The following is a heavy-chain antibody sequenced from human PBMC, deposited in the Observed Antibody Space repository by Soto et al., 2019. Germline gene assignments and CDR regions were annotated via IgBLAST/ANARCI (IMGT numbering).Heavy chain of an antibody. Sequence: PSETLSLTCTVSGASIRSTNYYRSWIRQAPGKGLEWIGYVYYTGSTYYNPSLMSRLTISVDTSKNQFSLKLTSVTAAETAVYYCVRTAREGAVAPHWFDRWGHGTQVPLSS. D-gene: IGHD2-21*02. CDR3: VRTAREGAVAPHWFDR. CDR2: VYYTGST. V-gene: IGHV4-30-4*01. CDR1: GASIRSTNYY. J-gene: IGHJ5*02.